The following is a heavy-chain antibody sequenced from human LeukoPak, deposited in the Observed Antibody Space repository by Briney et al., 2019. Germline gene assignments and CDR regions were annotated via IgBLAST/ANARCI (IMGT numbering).Heavy chain of an antibody. V-gene: IGHV4-61*02. CDR1: GGSISSGSYY. CDR3: ARETAAGAEYFQH. Sequence: SQTLSLTCTVSGGSISSGSYYWSWIRQPAGQGLEWIGRMYTSGSTSYNPSLKSRVTMSVDASTNQFFLRLTSVTAADTAVYYCARETAAGAEYFQHWGQGTLVTVSS. D-gene: IGHD6-13*01. CDR2: MYTSGST. J-gene: IGHJ1*01.